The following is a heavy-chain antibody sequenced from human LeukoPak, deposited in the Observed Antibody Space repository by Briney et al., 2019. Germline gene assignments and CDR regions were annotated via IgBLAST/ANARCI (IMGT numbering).Heavy chain of an antibody. CDR3: ASARAGYFDWLLNY. V-gene: IGHV1-18*01. CDR2: ISAYNGNT. Sequence: ASVKVSCKASGYTFSNDGLSWVRRAPGQGLEWMGWISAYNGNTNYAQKLQGRVTMTTDTSASTAYMELRSLRSDDTAVYYCASARAGYFDWLLNYWGQGTLVTVSS. J-gene: IGHJ4*02. D-gene: IGHD3-9*01. CDR1: GYTFSNDG.